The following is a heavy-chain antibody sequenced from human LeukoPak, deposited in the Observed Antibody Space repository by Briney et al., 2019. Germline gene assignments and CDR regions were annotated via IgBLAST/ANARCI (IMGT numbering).Heavy chain of an antibody. V-gene: IGHV4-30-4*08. D-gene: IGHD3-10*01. J-gene: IGHJ6*04. Sequence: PSQTLSLTCTVSGASISSGDCSWTWIRQPPGKGLEWIGYIYYSGNTYYNPSLKSRVTISVDTSKNQFSLKLSSVTAADTAVYYCARQGRITQQVDVWGKGTTVTVSS. CDR2: IYYSGNT. CDR3: ARQGRITQQVDV. CDR1: GASISSGDCS.